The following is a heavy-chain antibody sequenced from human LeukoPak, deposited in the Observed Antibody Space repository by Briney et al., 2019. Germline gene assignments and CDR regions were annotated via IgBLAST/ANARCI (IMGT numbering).Heavy chain of an antibody. D-gene: IGHD1-26*01. V-gene: IGHV3-23*01. Sequence: GGSLRLSCAASGFTFSNYGMHWVRQAPGKGLEWVSAISGSGGSTYYADSVKGRFTISRDNSKNTLYLQMNSLRAEDTAVYYCAKSSGGRATYYYYYMDVWGKGTTVTVSS. CDR1: GFTFSNYG. J-gene: IGHJ6*03. CDR2: ISGSGGST. CDR3: AKSSGGRATYYYYYMDV.